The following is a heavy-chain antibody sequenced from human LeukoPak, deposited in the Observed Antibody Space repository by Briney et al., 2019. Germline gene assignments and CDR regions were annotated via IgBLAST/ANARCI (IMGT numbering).Heavy chain of an antibody. J-gene: IGHJ4*02. CDR1: GYSFTSHW. CDR2: IYPADPDT. Sequence: GGSLKISCKASGYSFTSHWIAWVRQMPGKGLEWMGIIYPADPDTRYSPSFQGQVTISADKSVTTAYLQWNTLKASDTAIYYCARQRGLVSTLTELGDYWGQGTLVTVSS. D-gene: IGHD5/OR15-5a*01. CDR3: ARQRGLVSTLTELGDY. V-gene: IGHV5-51*01.